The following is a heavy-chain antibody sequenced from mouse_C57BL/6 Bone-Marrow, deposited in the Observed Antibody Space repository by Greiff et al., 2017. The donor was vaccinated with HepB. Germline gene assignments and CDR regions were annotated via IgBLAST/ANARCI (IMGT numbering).Heavy chain of an antibody. Sequence: EVKLMESGGGLVKPGGSLKLSCAASGFTFSSYAMSWVRQTPEKRLAWVATISDGGSYTYYPDNVKGRFTISRDNAKNNLYLQMSHLKSEDTAMYYCARDRGSTMITYYFDYWGQGTTLTVSS. CDR2: ISDGGSYT. D-gene: IGHD2-4*01. J-gene: IGHJ2*01. V-gene: IGHV5-4*01. CDR3: ARDRGSTMITYYFDY. CDR1: GFTFSSYA.